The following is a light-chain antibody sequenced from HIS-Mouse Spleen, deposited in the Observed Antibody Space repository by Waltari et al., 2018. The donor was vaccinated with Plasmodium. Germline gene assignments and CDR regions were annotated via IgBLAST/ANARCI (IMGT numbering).Light chain of an antibody. V-gene: IGKV3-15*01. Sequence: EIVMTQSPATLSVSPGERATLSCRASQSVSSNLAWYQQKPGQAPRLLIYGASTRATVIPARFSGSGSGTEFTLIISSLQSEDFAVYYCQQYNNWPPYTFGQGTKLEIK. CDR2: GAS. CDR1: QSVSSN. CDR3: QQYNNWPPYT. J-gene: IGKJ2*01.